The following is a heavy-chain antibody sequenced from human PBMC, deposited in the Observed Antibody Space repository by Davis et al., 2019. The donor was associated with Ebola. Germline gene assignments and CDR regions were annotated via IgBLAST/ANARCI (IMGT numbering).Heavy chain of an antibody. J-gene: IGHJ4*02. CDR1: GFTFSSYE. V-gene: IGHV3-48*03. Sequence: GSLRLSCAASGFTFSSYEMNWVRQAPGKGLEWVSYISSSGSTIYYADSVKGRFTISRDNAKNSLYLQMNSLRAEDTAVYYCARGGYDFWSGYPDYWGQGTLVTVSS. CDR2: ISSSGSTI. CDR3: ARGGYDFWSGYPDY. D-gene: IGHD3-3*01.